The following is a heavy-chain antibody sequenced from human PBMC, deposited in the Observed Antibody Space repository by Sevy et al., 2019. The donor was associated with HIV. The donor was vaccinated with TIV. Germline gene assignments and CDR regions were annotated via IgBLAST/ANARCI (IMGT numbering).Heavy chain of an antibody. Sequence: ASVKVSCKASGGTFSNYALSWVRQAPGQGLEWMGGIIPIFGTTNLAQTFQGRVTITADESRSTAYMELSSLRSADTAVYYCARTPLLSIPGTTDVCFDNWGQGTLVTLSS. J-gene: IGHJ4*02. CDR1: GGTFSNYA. V-gene: IGHV1-69*13. CDR3: ARTPLLSIPGTTDVCFDN. D-gene: IGHD1-7*01. CDR2: IIPIFGTT.